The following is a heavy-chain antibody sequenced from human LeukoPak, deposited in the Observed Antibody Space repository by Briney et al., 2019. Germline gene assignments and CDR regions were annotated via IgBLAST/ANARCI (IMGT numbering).Heavy chain of an antibody. D-gene: IGHD3-16*01. V-gene: IGHV1-8*01. CDR2: MKPQNGNT. J-gene: IGHJ6*02. CDR1: GYTFISYD. CDR3: ARRGSPYGHYGMDV. Sequence: ASVKVSCTVSGYTFISYDINWVRQAPGQGLQWVGGMKPQNGNTAYAQTFQGKVTVTRDTSKSTAYMELSGLRSEDTAVYYCARRGSPYGHYGMDVWGQGTTVTVSS.